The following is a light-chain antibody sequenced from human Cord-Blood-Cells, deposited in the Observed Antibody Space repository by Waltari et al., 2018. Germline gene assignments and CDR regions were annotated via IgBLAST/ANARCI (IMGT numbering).Light chain of an antibody. CDR2: GAS. J-gene: IGKJ4*01. CDR1: QSVSSN. V-gene: IGKV3-15*01. CDR3: QQYNNWPPLT. Sequence: EIVMTQSPATLSVSPGERATLSCRASQSVSSNLAWYQQKPGQAPRLRIYGASTRATGSPARFSGRGSGTEFTLTISSLQSEDFAVYYCQQYNNWPPLTFGGGTKVEIK.